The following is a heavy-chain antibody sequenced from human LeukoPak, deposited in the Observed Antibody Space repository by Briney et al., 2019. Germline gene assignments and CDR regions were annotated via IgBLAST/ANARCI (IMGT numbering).Heavy chain of an antibody. Sequence: PSDTLSLTCTVSGGSISSSSYYWAWIRQPPGKGLEWIGSIYYSGSTYYNPSLKSRVTISVDTSKNQFSLKLSSVTAADTAVYYCASHYDFWSGYYKTRDAFDIWGQGTMVSVSS. V-gene: IGHV4-39*01. J-gene: IGHJ3*02. CDR2: IYYSGST. CDR1: GGSISSSSYY. D-gene: IGHD3-3*01. CDR3: ASHYDFWSGYYKTRDAFDI.